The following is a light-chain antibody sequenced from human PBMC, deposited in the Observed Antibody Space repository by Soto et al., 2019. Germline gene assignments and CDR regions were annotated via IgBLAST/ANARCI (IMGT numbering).Light chain of an antibody. V-gene: IGKV3-20*01. Sequence: EIVLTQSPGTLSVSPGERATLSCRSSQSVTSNFLSWYLQKRGQAPRLLIYGAFNRATGIPDRFSGSGTWAEVTHTVIRLEHEDFGPYYCQQYRDSPPSWTFGQGTKVEIK. CDR3: QQYRDSPPSWT. J-gene: IGKJ1*01. CDR1: QSVTSNF. CDR2: GAF.